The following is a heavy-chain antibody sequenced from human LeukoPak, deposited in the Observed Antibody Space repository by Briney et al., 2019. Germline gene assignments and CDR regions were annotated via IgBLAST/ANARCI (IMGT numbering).Heavy chain of an antibody. Sequence: SETLSLTCTVSGGSISSSSYYWGWIRQPPGKGLEWIGSIYYSGSTYYNPSLKSRVTISVDTSKNQFSLKLSSVTAADTAVYYCARGRGGYPRTQRWFDPWGQGTLVTVSS. D-gene: IGHD5-18*01. CDR2: IYYSGST. CDR1: GGSISSSSYY. CDR3: ARGRGGYPRTQRWFDP. J-gene: IGHJ5*02. V-gene: IGHV4-39*01.